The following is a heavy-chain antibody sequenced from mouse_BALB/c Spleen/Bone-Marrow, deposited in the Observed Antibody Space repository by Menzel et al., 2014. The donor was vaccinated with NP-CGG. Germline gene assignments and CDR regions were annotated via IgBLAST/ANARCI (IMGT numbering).Heavy chain of an antibody. Sequence: VQLKESGPDLVKPSQSLSLTCTVTGYSITSGYSWHWIRQFPGNKLEWMGYIHYSGSTNYNPSLKSRISITRDTSKNLFFLQLNTVTTEDTATYYCARGGLRRGYCYTMDYWGQGTSVTVSS. V-gene: IGHV3-1*02. CDR1: GYSITSGYS. D-gene: IGHD2-4*01. J-gene: IGHJ4*01. CDR3: ARGGLRRGYCYTMDY. CDR2: IHYSGST.